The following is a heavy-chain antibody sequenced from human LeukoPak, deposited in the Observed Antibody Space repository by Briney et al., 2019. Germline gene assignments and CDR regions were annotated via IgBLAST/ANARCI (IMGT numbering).Heavy chain of an antibody. V-gene: IGHV4-34*01. CDR1: GGSFSGYY. J-gene: IGHJ4*02. D-gene: IGHD2-8*01. CDR2: INHSGST. Sequence: TSETLSLTCAVYGGSFSGYYWSWIRQPPGKGLEWIGEINHSGSTNYNPSLKSRVTISVDTSKNQFSLKLSSVIAADTAVYYCARDLYGEEFDYWGQGTLVTVSS. CDR3: ARDLYGEEFDY.